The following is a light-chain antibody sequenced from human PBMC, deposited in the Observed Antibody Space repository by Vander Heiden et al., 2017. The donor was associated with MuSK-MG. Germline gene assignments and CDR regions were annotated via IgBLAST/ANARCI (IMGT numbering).Light chain of an antibody. CDR2: AAS. J-gene: IGKJ1*01. CDR3: QQSDTVPWT. CDR1: QSVSSF. Sequence: IQMTQAPSSLSASVGDRVTITCRASQSVSSFLNWYQQKPGKAPNLLIYAASTLQSGVPSRFSGSGSGTDFHLTINRLQPEDFAIYYCQQSDTVPWTFGQGTKVAIK. V-gene: IGKV1-39*01.